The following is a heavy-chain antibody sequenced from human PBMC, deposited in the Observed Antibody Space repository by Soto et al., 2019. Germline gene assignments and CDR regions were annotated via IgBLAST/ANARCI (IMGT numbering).Heavy chain of an antibody. CDR3: VRGSGWYYY. J-gene: IGHJ4*02. V-gene: IGHV4-59*01. D-gene: IGHD6-19*01. CDR2: IYSNGST. Sequence: ETLSLTCTASGGSISGYYWSWIRQPPGKGLEWIGYIYSNGSTNYNPSLKSRVTISVDTSKKQFSLSLRSVTAADTAVYYCVRGSGWYYYWGQGTLVTVSS. CDR1: GGSISGYY.